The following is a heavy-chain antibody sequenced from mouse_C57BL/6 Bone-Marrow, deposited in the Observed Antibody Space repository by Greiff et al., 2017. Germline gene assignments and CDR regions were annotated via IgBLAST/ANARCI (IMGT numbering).Heavy chain of an antibody. J-gene: IGHJ3*01. CDR2: IYPRSGNT. D-gene: IGHD2-1*01. CDR1: GYTFTSYG. CDR3: ASGGVYYGTPFAY. V-gene: IGHV1-81*01. Sequence: QVQLQQSGAELARPGASVKLSCKASGYTFTSYGISWVKQSTGQGLEWIGEIYPRSGNTYYNEKFKGKATLTADKSSSTAYMELRSLTSEDSAVYFCASGGVYYGTPFAYWGQGTLVTVSA.